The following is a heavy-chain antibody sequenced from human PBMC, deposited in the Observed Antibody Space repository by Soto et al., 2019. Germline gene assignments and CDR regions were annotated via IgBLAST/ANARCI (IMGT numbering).Heavy chain of an antibody. CDR3: ARGGEIVATPINFPQSYYYGMDV. D-gene: IGHD5-12*01. CDR1: GYTFTGYY. V-gene: IGHV1-2*04. Sequence: QVQLVQSGAEVKKPGASVKVSCKASGYTFTGYYMHWVRQAPGQGLEWMGWINPNSGGTNYAQKFQGWVTMTRDTSISTAYMELSRLRSDDTAVYYCARGGEIVATPINFPQSYYYGMDVWGQGTTVTVPS. J-gene: IGHJ6*02. CDR2: INPNSGGT.